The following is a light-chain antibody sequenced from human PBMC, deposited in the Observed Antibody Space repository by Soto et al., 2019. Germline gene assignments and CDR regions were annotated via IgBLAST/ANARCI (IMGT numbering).Light chain of an antibody. CDR1: SSDVGGYNY. Sequence: QSALTQPRSVSGSPGPSVTISCSGTSSDVGGYNYVSWYQQHPGKAPQLMIYDVSNRPSGVPDRFSGSKSGNTASLTISGLQAEDEADYYCCSYAGSYTYVFGTGTKLTVL. J-gene: IGLJ1*01. V-gene: IGLV2-11*01. CDR3: CSYAGSYTYV. CDR2: DVS.